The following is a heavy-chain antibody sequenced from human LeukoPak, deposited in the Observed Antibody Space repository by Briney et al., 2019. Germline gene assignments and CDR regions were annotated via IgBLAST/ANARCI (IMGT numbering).Heavy chain of an antibody. V-gene: IGHV1-18*01. D-gene: IGHD3-3*01. J-gene: IGHJ6*02. CDR2: ISAYNGNT. CDR1: GYTFTSYG. Sequence: ASVTVSFTASGYTFTSYGISWVRQAPGQGLEWMGWISAYNGNTNYAQKLQGRVTMTTDTSTSTAYMELRSLRSDDTAVYYCARVSMRYDFWSGYSLGGYYYGMDVWGQGTTVTVSS. CDR3: ARVSMRYDFWSGYSLGGYYYGMDV.